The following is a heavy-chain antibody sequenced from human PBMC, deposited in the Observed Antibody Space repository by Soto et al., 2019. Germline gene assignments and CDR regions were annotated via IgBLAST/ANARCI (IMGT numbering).Heavy chain of an antibody. Sequence: ASVKVSCKASGYTFTSYAMHWVRQAPGQRLEWMGWINAGNGNTKYSQKFQGRVTITRDTSASTAYMELSSLRSEDTAVYYCARGYCSGGSCYLSFDYWGQGXLVTVYS. D-gene: IGHD2-15*01. V-gene: IGHV1-3*01. CDR1: GYTFTSYA. CDR3: ARGYCSGGSCYLSFDY. J-gene: IGHJ4*02. CDR2: INAGNGNT.